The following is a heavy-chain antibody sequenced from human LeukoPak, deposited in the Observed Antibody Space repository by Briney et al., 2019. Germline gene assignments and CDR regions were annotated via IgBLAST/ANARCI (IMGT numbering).Heavy chain of an antibody. CDR1: GFTFRSYW. CDR2: INSDGSST. Sequence: GGSLRLSCAASGFTFRSYWMHWVRQPPGKGLVWVSRINSDGSSTTYADSVKGRFTISRDNAKNSLYLQMNSLRAEDTALYYCAKDRGDGYNYSGFDYWGQGTLVTVSS. CDR3: AKDRGDGYNYSGFDY. V-gene: IGHV3-74*01. J-gene: IGHJ4*02. D-gene: IGHD5-24*01.